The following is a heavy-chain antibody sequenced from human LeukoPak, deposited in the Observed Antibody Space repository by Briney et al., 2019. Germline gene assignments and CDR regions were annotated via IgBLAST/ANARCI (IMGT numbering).Heavy chain of an antibody. CDR1: GFTFSSYA. Sequence: GGPLRLSCAASGFTFSSYAMSWVRQAPGKGLEWVSAISGSGGSTYYADSVKGRFTISRDISKNTLYLQMNSLRAEDTAVYYCAKDDSFGVVSGFDPWGQGTLVTVSS. J-gene: IGHJ5*02. CDR3: AKDDSFGVVSGFDP. V-gene: IGHV3-23*01. D-gene: IGHD3-3*01. CDR2: ISGSGGST.